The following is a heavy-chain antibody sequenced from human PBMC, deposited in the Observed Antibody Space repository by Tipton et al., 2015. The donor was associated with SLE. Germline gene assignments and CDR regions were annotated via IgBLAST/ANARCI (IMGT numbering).Heavy chain of an antibody. V-gene: IGHV4-31*02. Sequence: LRLSCAASGFTFSSYAMSWIRQHPGKGLEWIGYIYYTMSAYYNPSLKSRVIISLDTSKNHFSLKLSSVTAADTAVYYCARVPRTFYYDYSGHFDYWGPGTLVTVSS. CDR2: IYYTMSA. J-gene: IGHJ4*02. D-gene: IGHD3-22*01. CDR1: GFTFSSYA. CDR3: ARVPRTFYYDYSGHFDY.